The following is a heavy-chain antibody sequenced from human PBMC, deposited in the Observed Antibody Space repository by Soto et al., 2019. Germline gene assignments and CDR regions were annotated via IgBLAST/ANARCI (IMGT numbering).Heavy chain of an antibody. J-gene: IGHJ4*02. CDR2: INSDESSR. CDR1: GFTFSNSW. CDR3: ARDKRATVTNHFDY. D-gene: IGHD4-17*01. Sequence: EVQLVESGGGLVQPGGSLRLSCAASGFTFSNSWMHWVRQAPGKGLVWVSRINSDESSRSYADSVKGRFIISRDNAKNKLYLHINSLRAEDTAVYYCARDKRATVTNHFDYWGQGTLVTVSS. V-gene: IGHV3-74*01.